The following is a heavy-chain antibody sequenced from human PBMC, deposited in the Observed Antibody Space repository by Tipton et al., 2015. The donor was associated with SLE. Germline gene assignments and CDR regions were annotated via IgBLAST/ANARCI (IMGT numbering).Heavy chain of an antibody. CDR3: ARLGIATTGTNKYFQH. Sequence: TLSLTCTVSGGSISSYYWSWIRQPPGKGLEWIGYIYYSGSTYYNPSLEGRVVISADTTKNHLFLKLTSLTAADTAVYYCARLGIATTGTNKYFQHWGQGTLVSVSS. D-gene: IGHD6-13*01. CDR2: IYYSGST. V-gene: IGHV4-59*12. CDR1: GGSISSYY. J-gene: IGHJ1*01.